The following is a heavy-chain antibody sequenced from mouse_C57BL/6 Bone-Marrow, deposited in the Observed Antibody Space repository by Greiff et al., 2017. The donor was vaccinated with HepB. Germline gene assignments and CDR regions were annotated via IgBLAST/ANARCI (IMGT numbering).Heavy chain of an antibody. J-gene: IGHJ4*01. V-gene: IGHV1-26*01. Sequence: EVQLQQSGPELVKPGASVKISCKASGYTFTDYYMNWVKQSHGKSLEWIGDINPNNGGTSYNQKFKGKATLTVDKSSSTAYMELRSLTSEDSAVYYCARGRYAKDYWGQGTSVTVAS. CDR1: GYTFTDYY. CDR2: INPNNGGT. CDR3: ARGRYAKDY.